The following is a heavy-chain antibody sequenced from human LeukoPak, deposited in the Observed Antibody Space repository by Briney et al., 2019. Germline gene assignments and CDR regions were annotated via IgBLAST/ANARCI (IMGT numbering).Heavy chain of an antibody. CDR1: GYTFTSYD. CDR2: MNPNSGNT. D-gene: IGHD2-2*01. V-gene: IGHV1-8*01. J-gene: IGHJ3*02. Sequence: ASVKVSCKASGYTFTSYDINWVRQATGQGLEWMGWMNPNSGNTGYAQKFQGRVTMTRNTSISTAYMELSSLRSGDTAVYYCARAEDQLLNDAFDIWGQGTMVTVSS. CDR3: ARAEDQLLNDAFDI.